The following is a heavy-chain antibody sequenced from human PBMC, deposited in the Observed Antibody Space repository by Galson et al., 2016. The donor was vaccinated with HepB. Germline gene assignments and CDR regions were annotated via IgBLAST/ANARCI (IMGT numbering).Heavy chain of an antibody. CDR3: ARDVGHLYGLRFFYGMDV. J-gene: IGHJ6*02. V-gene: IGHV4-59*13. D-gene: IGHD3-16*01. Sequence: SETLSLTCSVSGASIENNQWSWIRQPPGKGLEWIGYIDDSGNIKYSPSLQSRVTISIDASKNQSSPNVTSVTGGDTAVYFCARDVGHLYGLRFFYGMDVWGQGTTVTVS. CDR2: IDDSGNI. CDR1: GASIENNQ.